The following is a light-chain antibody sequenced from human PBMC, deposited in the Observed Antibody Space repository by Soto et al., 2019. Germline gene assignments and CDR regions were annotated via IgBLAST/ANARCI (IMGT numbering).Light chain of an antibody. CDR3: QQYNSFWT. CDR1: QSNSSW. Sequence: DIPMTQSPSTLSASVGDRVTITCRASQSNSSWLAWYQQKPGKAPKLLIYDASYLERGVPSRFSGSGSGTEFTLTISDLQPDDLATYYCQQYNSFWTFGQGTKVEI. V-gene: IGKV1-5*01. CDR2: DAS. J-gene: IGKJ1*01.